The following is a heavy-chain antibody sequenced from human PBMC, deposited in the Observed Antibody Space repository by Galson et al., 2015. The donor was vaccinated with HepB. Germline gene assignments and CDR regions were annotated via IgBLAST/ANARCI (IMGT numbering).Heavy chain of an antibody. J-gene: IGHJ4*02. CDR2: ITAGGRT. V-gene: IGHV3-23*01. Sequence: SLRLSCAASGFAFGTHSMTWVRRAPGKGLQWVSTITAGGRTTYAESVTGRFTVSRDNSNSRVYLQMNSLRVADTAVYYCAKGTERRLTTMTSHNYFDHWGRGALVTVSS. D-gene: IGHD2-2*01. CDR3: AKGTERRLTTMTSHNYFDH. CDR1: GFAFGTHS.